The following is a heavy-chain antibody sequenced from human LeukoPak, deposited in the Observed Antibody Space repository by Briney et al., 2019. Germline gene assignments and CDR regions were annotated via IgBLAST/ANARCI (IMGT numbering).Heavy chain of an antibody. Sequence: GGSLSLSCAASGLLFRNYAMIGLRQAPGKGLEWVATIGNSAYYADSVKGRYTISRDTSKNTLYLQMNSLSPEDRGVYYCAKRGRRDGSNQYYFDYWGQGTLVTVSS. D-gene: IGHD5-24*01. J-gene: IGHJ4*02. V-gene: IGHV3-23*05. CDR3: AKRGRRDGSNQYYFDY. CDR1: GLLFRNYA. CDR2: IGNSA.